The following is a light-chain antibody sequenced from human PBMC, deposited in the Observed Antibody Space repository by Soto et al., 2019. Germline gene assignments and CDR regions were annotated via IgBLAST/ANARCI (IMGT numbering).Light chain of an antibody. CDR3: QSYDSRLGGYV. Sequence: QSVLTQPPSVSGAPGQRVTISCTGSSSNIGAGYDVHWYQQLPGTAPKLLIYDNNNRPSGVPDRFSGSKSGTSASLAITGLQAEEEADYYCQSYDSRLGGYVFGTVTKVTVL. V-gene: IGLV1-40*01. CDR2: DNN. CDR1: SSNIGAGYD. J-gene: IGLJ1*01.